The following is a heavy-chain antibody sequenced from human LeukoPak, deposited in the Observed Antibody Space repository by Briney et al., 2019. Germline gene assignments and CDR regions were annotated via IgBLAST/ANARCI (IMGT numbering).Heavy chain of an antibody. CDR1: GYTFTNYG. V-gene: IGHV1-18*01. D-gene: IGHD3-10*01. Sequence: ASVKVSCKASGYTFTNYGITWVRQAPGQGVEWMGWISAYNGDPNYAQKLQGRLTMTTDTSTSTAYMELRSLRSDDTAVYHCARDFYYGSGSPLGYWGQGTLVTVSS. CDR3: ARDFYYGSGSPLGY. CDR2: ISAYNGDP. J-gene: IGHJ4*02.